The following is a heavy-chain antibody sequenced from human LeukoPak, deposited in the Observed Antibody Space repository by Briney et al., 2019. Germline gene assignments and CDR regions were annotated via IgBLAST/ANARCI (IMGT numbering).Heavy chain of an antibody. J-gene: IGHJ4*02. CDR2: IKGDGSST. D-gene: IGHD5-18*01. CDR3: ARDGHSFGHALYY. Sequence: GGTLRLSCAASGFTFSSYWMHWVRHTPGKGLVWVSRIKGDGSSTSYAYSVKRRFTISRDNAKHTLYLQMNSLRADDAAVYYRARDGHSFGHALYYCGQRTLVTVSS. V-gene: IGHV3-74*01. CDR1: GFTFSSYW.